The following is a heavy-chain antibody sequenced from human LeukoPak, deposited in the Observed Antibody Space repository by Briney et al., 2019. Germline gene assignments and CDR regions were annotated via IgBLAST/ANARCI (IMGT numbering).Heavy chain of an antibody. D-gene: IGHD3-10*01. V-gene: IGHV3-23*01. Sequence: GGSLRLSCAASGFTFSSYGMSWVRQAPGKGLEWVSAISGSGGSTYYADSVKGRFTISRDNSRNTLYLQMNSLRAEDTAVHYCAKEGRVRGVIDYWGQGTLVTVSS. CDR2: ISGSGGST. CDR1: GFTFSSYG. CDR3: AKEGRVRGVIDY. J-gene: IGHJ4*02.